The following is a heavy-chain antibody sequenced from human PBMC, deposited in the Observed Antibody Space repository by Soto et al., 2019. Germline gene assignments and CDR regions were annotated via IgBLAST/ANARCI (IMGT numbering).Heavy chain of an antibody. V-gene: IGHV1-18*04. Sequence: QVQVVQSGPEVAKPGSSVKVSCKTSGYSFTHYGISWVRQAPGQGLEWVGWISATGGKAFYGQNCKGRVTLTSDTPTDTVYLELRSLRSDDTAAYYCAREEDCTDSSCARHYYFHSGMDVWGQGTTVTVS. CDR2: ISATGGKA. D-gene: IGHD2-8*02. CDR3: AREEDCTDSSCARHYYFHSGMDV. CDR1: GYSFTHYG. J-gene: IGHJ6*02.